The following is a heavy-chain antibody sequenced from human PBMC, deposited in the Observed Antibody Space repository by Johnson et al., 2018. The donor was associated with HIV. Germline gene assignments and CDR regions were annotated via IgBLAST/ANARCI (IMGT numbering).Heavy chain of an antibody. CDR3: AKDSRRWGAFSDAFDI. J-gene: IGHJ3*02. Sequence: QVQLVESGGGVVQPGRSLRLSCAASGFTFSRYGMHWVRQAPGKGLEWVAAISYDGSDKHYADSVKGRFTLSRDNSKNTLYLQMNSLRAEDTAVYYCAKDSRRWGAFSDAFDIWGQGTMVTVSS. D-gene: IGHD1-26*01. CDR2: ISYDGSDK. CDR1: GFTFSRYG. V-gene: IGHV3-30*18.